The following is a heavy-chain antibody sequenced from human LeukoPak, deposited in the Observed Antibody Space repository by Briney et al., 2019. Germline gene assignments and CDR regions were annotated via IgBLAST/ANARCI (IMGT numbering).Heavy chain of an antibody. V-gene: IGHV1-46*01. Sequence: ASVKVSYKASGYTFTSYYMHWVRQAPGQGLEWMGIINPSGGSTSYAQKFQGRVTMTRDTSTSTVYMELSSLRSEDTAVYYCARDHDYYDSSGAFDIWGQGTMVTVSS. CDR1: GYTFTSYY. CDR3: ARDHDYYDSSGAFDI. CDR2: INPSGGST. D-gene: IGHD3-22*01. J-gene: IGHJ3*02.